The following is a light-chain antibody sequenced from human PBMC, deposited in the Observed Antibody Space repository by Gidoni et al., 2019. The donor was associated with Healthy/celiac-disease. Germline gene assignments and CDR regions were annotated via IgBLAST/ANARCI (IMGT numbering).Light chain of an antibody. V-gene: IGKV3-20*01. Sequence: EIVLTQSPGTLSLSPGERATPSCRASQSVSSSYLAWYQQKPGQAPRLLISGASSRATGIPDRFSGSGSGTDFTLTISRLEPEDFAVYYCQQYGSSPPLTFGGGTKVEIK. CDR2: GAS. J-gene: IGKJ4*01. CDR3: QQYGSSPPLT. CDR1: QSVSSSY.